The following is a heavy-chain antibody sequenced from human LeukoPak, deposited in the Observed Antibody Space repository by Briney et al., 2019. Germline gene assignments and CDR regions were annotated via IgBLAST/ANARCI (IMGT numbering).Heavy chain of an antibody. D-gene: IGHD3-10*01. CDR1: GFPFSSYW. V-gene: IGHV3-7*04. J-gene: IGHJ4*02. Sequence: GGSLRLSCAASGFPFSSYWMTWVRQAPGKGLEWVANIKQDGSEKYYVDSVKGRFTISRDNAKNSLYLQMNSLRAEDTAVYYCARGRSGLDYWGQGALVTVSS. CDR3: ARGRSGLDY. CDR2: IKQDGSEK.